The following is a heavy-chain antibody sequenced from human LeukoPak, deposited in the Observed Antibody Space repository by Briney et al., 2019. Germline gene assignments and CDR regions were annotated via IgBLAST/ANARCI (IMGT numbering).Heavy chain of an antibody. J-gene: IGHJ6*03. CDR3: ARGYNGNINYYYMDV. CDR2: IIPIFGTA. D-gene: IGHD1/OR15-1a*01. V-gene: IGHV1-69*06. CDR1: GGTFSSYA. Sequence: GASVKVSCKASGGTFSSYAISWVRQAPGQGFEWMGGIIPIFGTANYAQKFQGRVTITADKSTNTAYMELSSLRSEDTAVYYCARGYNGNINYYYMDVWGKGTTVTVSS.